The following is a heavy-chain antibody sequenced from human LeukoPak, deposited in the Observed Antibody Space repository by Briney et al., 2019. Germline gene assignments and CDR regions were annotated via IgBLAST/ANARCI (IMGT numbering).Heavy chain of an antibody. CDR3: AKGMVATIGYLDY. Sequence: PGGSLRLSCAASGFTFSSYEMNWVRQAPGKGLEWVSSISWNSVNIGYADSVKGRFTISRDNAKNSLYLQMNSLSAEDMALYYCAKGMVATIGYLDYWGQGILVTVSS. D-gene: IGHD5-12*01. J-gene: IGHJ4*02. V-gene: IGHV3-9*03. CDR2: ISWNSVNI. CDR1: GFTFSSYE.